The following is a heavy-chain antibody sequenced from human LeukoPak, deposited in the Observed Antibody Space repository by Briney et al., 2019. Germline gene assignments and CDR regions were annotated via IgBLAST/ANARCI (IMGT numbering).Heavy chain of an antibody. J-gene: IGHJ4*02. V-gene: IGHV3-48*01. CDR2: ISSSSRTI. D-gene: IGHD4-17*01. Sequence: GGSLRLSCAASGFTFSSYNMYWVRQAPGKGLEWVSHISSSSRTIYYADPVKGRFTISRDNAKNSLYLQMNSLRAEDTAVYYCTREAPTTVTTLDYWGRGTLVTVSS. CDR3: TREAPTTVTTLDY. CDR1: GFTFSSYN.